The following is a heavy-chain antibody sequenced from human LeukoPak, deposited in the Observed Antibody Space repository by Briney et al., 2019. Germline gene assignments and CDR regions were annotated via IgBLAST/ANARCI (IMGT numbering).Heavy chain of an antibody. CDR1: GYTFTGYY. CDR2: INPNSGGT. CDR3: ARAGTVVVVPAAISRHNWFDP. V-gene: IGHV1-2*02. Sequence: ASVKVSCKASGYTFTGYYMHWVRQAPGQGLEWMGWINPNSGGTNYAQKFQGRVTMTRDTSISTAYMELSRLRSDNTAVYYCARAGTVVVVPAAISRHNWFDPWGQGTLVTVSS. J-gene: IGHJ5*02. D-gene: IGHD2-2*01.